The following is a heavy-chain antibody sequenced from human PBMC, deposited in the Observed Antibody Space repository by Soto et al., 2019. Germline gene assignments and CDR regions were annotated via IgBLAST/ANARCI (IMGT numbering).Heavy chain of an antibody. D-gene: IGHD1-26*01. CDR3: ARDDSGFSGSHYIDYFNY. Sequence: GASVKVSCKASGNTVPNYAIHWVRQAPGQRLEWMGWINGGNGNTYYSEHFQSRVTFTRDTSAGTVFMQLSSLTSEDTAVYYFARDDSGFSGSHYIDYFNYWGQGALVTVSS. J-gene: IGHJ4*02. CDR1: GNTVPNYA. CDR2: INGGNGNT. V-gene: IGHV1-3*01.